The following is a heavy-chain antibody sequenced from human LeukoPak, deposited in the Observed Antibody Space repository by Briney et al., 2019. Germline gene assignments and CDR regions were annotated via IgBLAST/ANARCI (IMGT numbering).Heavy chain of an antibody. CDR3: ARVIGGPDSSGYYYDY. D-gene: IGHD3-22*01. Sequence: ASVKVSCKASGGTFSSYAISWVRQATGQGHEWMGGIIPIFGTANYAQKFQGRVTITADKSTSTAYMELSSLRSEDTAVYYCARVIGGPDSSGYYYDYWGQGTLVTVSS. V-gene: IGHV1-69*06. J-gene: IGHJ4*02. CDR1: GGTFSSYA. CDR2: IIPIFGTA.